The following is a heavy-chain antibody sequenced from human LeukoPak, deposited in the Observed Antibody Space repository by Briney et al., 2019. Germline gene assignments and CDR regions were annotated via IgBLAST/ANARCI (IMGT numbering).Heavy chain of an antibody. D-gene: IGHD3-10*01. J-gene: IGHJ4*02. Sequence: GGSLRLSCTVSGFTFGDYAMSWFRQAPGRGLEWVGFIRSKIYGGTTEYAASVKGRFTILRDDSKSIAYLQMNSLKTEDTAVYYCTRGSFGELFPDYWGQGTLVTVSS. CDR3: TRGSFGELFPDY. CDR1: GFTFGDYA. CDR2: IRSKIYGGTT. V-gene: IGHV3-49*03.